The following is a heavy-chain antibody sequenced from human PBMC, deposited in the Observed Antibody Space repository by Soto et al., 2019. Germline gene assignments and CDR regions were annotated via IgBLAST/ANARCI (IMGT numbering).Heavy chain of an antibody. V-gene: IGHV1-2*02. D-gene: IGHD4-17*01. Sequence: QAQLVQSGAAVRKPGASVTVSCKASGYSFIAYFIHWVRQAPGQGFEWVGWINPNNGATNIARKFQGRVTMTRDTSISTAYMEVSRLRPDDTAVFYCARVLTSVTTGELDPWGQGTLVTVSS. CDR1: GYSFIAYF. CDR3: ARVLTSVTTGELDP. CDR2: INPNNGAT. J-gene: IGHJ5*02.